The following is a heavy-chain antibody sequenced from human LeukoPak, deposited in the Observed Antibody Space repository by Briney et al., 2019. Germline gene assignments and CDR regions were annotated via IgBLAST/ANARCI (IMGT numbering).Heavy chain of an antibody. V-gene: IGHV4-30-4*07. Sequence: TLSLTCAVSGGSISRGGYSWSWIRQPPGKGLEWIGYFYYSGSTYYNPSLKSRVTISVDTSKNQLSLKLSSVTAADTAVYYCARHALLAHFDYWGQGTLVTVSS. CDR1: GGSISRGGYS. CDR3: ARHALLAHFDY. D-gene: IGHD2-15*01. CDR2: FYYSGST. J-gene: IGHJ4*02.